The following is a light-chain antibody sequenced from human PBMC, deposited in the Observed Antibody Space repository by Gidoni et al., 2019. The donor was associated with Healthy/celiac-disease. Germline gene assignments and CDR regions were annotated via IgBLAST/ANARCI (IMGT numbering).Light chain of an antibody. CDR3: QQYNNGPPAT. CDR2: GAS. V-gene: IGKV3-15*01. J-gene: IGKJ5*01. CDR1: QSVSSN. Sequence: EIVMTQSPATLSVSPGERATLSCSASQSVSSNLAWYQQKPGQAPRLLIYGASTRATGITARLSGRGSGTEFTLTISSLQSEEFAVYYCQQYNNGPPATFXYXTRLEIK.